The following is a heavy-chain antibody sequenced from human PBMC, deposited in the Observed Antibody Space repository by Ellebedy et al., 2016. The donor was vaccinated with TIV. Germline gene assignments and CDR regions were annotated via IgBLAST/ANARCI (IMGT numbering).Heavy chain of an antibody. D-gene: IGHD1-14*01. CDR1: GFTFSSYD. CDR3: ARAATSYYYYGMDV. CDR2: IGTAGDT. Sequence: GESLKISXAASGFTFSSYDMHWVRQATGKGLEWVSAIGTAGDTYCPGSVKGRFTISRENAKNSLYLQMNSLRAEDTAVYYCARAATSYYYYGMDVWGQGTTVTVSS. J-gene: IGHJ6*02. V-gene: IGHV3-13*01.